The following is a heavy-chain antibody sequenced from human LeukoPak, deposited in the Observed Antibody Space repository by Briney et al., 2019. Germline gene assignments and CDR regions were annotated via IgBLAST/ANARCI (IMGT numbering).Heavy chain of an antibody. CDR1: GFTVSSNY. CDR2: IYSAGTT. J-gene: IGHJ3*02. V-gene: IGHV3-53*05. Sequence: GGSLRLSCAASGFTVSSNYMTWVRQAPGKGLEWVAVIYSAGTTYYADSVKGRFTMSRETSKNTLYLQINSLRAEDTAVYYCARLAYYYGSGSSRDAFDIWGQGTMVTVSS. D-gene: IGHD3-10*01. CDR3: ARLAYYYGSGSSRDAFDI.